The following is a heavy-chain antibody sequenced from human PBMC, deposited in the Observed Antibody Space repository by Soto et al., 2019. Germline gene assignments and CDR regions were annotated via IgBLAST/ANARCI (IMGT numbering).Heavy chain of an antibody. CDR3: ARVACSSTSCYEQNDAFDI. J-gene: IGHJ3*02. CDR1: GFTFSSYW. D-gene: IGHD2-2*01. CDR2: IKQDGSEK. V-gene: IGHV3-7*03. Sequence: PGGSLRLSCADSGFTFSSYWMSWVRQAPGKGLEWVANIKQDGSEKYYVDSVKGRFTISRDNAKNSLYLQMNSLRAEDTAVYYCARVACSSTSCYEQNDAFDIWGQGTMVTVSS.